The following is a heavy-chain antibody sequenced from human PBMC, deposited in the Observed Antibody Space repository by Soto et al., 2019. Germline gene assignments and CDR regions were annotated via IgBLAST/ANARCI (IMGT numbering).Heavy chain of an antibody. J-gene: IGHJ4*02. D-gene: IGHD3-3*01. V-gene: IGHV3-23*01. CDR3: AKESSAGYYDFWSGYCTGIFVARYFDY. CDR2: ISGSGGST. Sequence: GGSLRLSCAASGFTFSSYAMSWVRQAPGKGLEWVSAISGSGGSTYYADSVKGRFTISRDNSKNTLYLQMNSLRAEDTAVYYCAKESSAGYYDFWSGYCTGIFVARYFDYWGQGTLVTVSS. CDR1: GFTFSSYA.